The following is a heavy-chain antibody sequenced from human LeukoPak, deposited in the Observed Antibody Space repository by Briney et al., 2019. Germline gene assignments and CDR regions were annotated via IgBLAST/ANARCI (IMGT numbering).Heavy chain of an antibody. CDR1: GGSISSGDYY. V-gene: IGHV4-61*02. J-gene: IGHJ4*02. Sequence: PSQTLSLTCTVSGGSISSGDYYWSWIRQPPGKGLEWIGRIYTSGGTNYNPSLKSRVTISVDTSKNQFSLKLNSVTAADTAVYYCARGPHSSGYYPLFDYWGQGTLVTVSS. CDR3: ARGPHSSGYYPLFDY. CDR2: IYTSGGT. D-gene: IGHD3-22*01.